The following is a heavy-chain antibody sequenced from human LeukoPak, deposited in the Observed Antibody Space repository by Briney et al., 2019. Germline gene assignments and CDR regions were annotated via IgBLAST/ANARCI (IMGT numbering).Heavy chain of an antibody. CDR1: GFTFGSYA. CDR2: ISGSGGST. V-gene: IGHV3-23*01. Sequence: GGSLRLSCAASGFTFGSYAMSWVRQAPGKGLEWVSAISGSGGSTYYADSVKDRFTISRDNSKNTLYLQMNSLRAEDTAVYYCAKNAWYYYDSSGFDYWGQGTLVTVSS. CDR3: AKNAWYYYDSSGFDY. D-gene: IGHD3-22*01. J-gene: IGHJ4*02.